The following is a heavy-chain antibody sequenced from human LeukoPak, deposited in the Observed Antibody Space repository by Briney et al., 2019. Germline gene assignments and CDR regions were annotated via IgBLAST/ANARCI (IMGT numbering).Heavy chain of an antibody. CDR2: IYYSGST. CDR1: GGSISSYY. CDR3: ARAGSYFDWLLYFDY. V-gene: IGHV4-59*01. D-gene: IGHD3-9*01. Sequence: PSETLSLTCTVSGGSISSYYWSWIRQPPGKGLEWIGYIYYSGSTNYNPSLKSRVTISVDTSKNQFSLKLSSVTAADTAVYYCARAGSYFDWLLYFDYWGQGTLVTVSS. J-gene: IGHJ4*02.